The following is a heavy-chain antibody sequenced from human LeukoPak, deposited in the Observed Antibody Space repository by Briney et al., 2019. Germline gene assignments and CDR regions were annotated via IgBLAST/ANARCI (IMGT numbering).Heavy chain of an antibody. Sequence: SETLSLTCTVSGGSISSSAYHWGWIRQPPGKGLEWIGSIHIGGSTYYNPSFKSRVTISVDTSKNQFSLKLRSVTAADTAVYYCAKTIFEYSSSSFDYWGQGTLVTVSS. D-gene: IGHD6-6*01. CDR2: IHIGGST. CDR3: AKTIFEYSSSSFDY. CDR1: GGSISSSAYH. V-gene: IGHV4-39*01. J-gene: IGHJ4*02.